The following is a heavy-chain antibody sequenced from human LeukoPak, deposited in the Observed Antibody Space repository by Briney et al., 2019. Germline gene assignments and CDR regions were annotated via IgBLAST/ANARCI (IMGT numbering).Heavy chain of an antibody. CDR3: ARPKNGYSPLDS. D-gene: IGHD5-24*01. CDR2: IYPGDSDT. V-gene: IGHV5-51*01. Sequence: GESLKISCKGSGYSFATHWIAWVRQMPGKGLEWMGIIYPGDSDTRYSPSFEGQVTISADKSTSTAYLQWSSLKASDTAMYYCARPKNGYSPLDSSGQGTLVTVSS. CDR1: GYSFATHW. J-gene: IGHJ5*01.